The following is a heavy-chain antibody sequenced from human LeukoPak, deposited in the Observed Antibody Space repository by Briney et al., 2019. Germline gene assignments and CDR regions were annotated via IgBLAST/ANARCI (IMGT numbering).Heavy chain of an antibody. CDR2: ISYTGSA. CDR3: ARGRYSSGRRWFDP. CDR1: GGSFSGYY. V-gene: IGHV4-34*01. Sequence: SETLSLTCAVYGGSFSGYYWSWIRQPPGKGLEWIGVISYTGSAYYNPSLKSRVTISVDTSKNQFSLKLISVTAADTAVYYCARGRYSSGRRWFDPWGQGTLVTVSS. D-gene: IGHD6-19*01. J-gene: IGHJ5*02.